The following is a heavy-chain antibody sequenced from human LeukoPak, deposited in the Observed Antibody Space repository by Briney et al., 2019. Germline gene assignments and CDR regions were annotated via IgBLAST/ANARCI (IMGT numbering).Heavy chain of an antibody. Sequence: PSETLSLTCTVSGGSISNYYWNWIRQAPGKGLEWIGYIYYTGSTNKNPSLKSRVTMSVDTSKNQFSLKLSSVTAADTAVYYCAREMSSWLHNWFDPWGQGTLVTVSS. CDR1: GGSISNYY. J-gene: IGHJ5*02. D-gene: IGHD6-13*01. CDR2: IYYTGST. CDR3: AREMSSWLHNWFDP. V-gene: IGHV4-59*12.